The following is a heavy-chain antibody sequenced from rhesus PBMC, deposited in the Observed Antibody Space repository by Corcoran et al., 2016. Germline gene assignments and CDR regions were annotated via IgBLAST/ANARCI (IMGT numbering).Heavy chain of an antibody. CDR3: ARSGYGSGGVY. V-gene: IGHV4-80*01. Sequence: QVQLQESGPGQVKPSETLSLTCAVSGASLRIYLWSWFCQPPGKGLEWIGEIFGNSGNSYYNPSLKSRVIISKDASKNQFSLKLSSVTAADTAVYYCARSGYGSGGVYWGQGILVTVSS. D-gene: IGHD4-4*01. CDR1: GASLRIYL. CDR2: IFGNSGNS. J-gene: IGHJ4*01.